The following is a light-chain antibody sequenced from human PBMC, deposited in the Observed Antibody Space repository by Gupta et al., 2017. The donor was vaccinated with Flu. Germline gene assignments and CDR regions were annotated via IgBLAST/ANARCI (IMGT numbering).Light chain of an antibody. V-gene: IGKV1-39*01. CDR3: QHRYSTLWT. CDR1: QKINTF. CDR2: APS. J-gene: IGKJ1*01. Sequence: IQMTQSPSSLSASVGDRVTIPCRTSQKINTFLNWYQQRPGRAPNLLIYAPSRVESGVPSRFSGSGSGTDFTLTISRRQPEDFATYYCQHRYSTLWTFGQGTKVEVK.